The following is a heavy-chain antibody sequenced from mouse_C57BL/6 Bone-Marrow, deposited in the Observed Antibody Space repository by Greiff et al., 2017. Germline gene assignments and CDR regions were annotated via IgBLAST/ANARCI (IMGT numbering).Heavy chain of an antibody. V-gene: IGHV2-5*01. Sequence: QVHVKQSGPGLVQPSQSLSITCTVSGFSLTSYGVHWVRQSPGKGLEWLGVIWRGGSTDYNAAFMSRLSITKDNSKSQVFFKMNSLQADDTAIYYCALQFITTVVALGDYWGQGTSVTVSS. CDR3: ALQFITTVVALGDY. D-gene: IGHD1-1*01. CDR1: GFSLTSYG. CDR2: IWRGGST. J-gene: IGHJ4*01.